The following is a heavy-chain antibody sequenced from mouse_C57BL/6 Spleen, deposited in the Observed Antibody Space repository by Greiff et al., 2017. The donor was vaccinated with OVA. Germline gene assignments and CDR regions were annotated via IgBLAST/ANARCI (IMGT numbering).Heavy chain of an antibody. J-gene: IGHJ4*01. D-gene: IGHD2-4*01. CDR1: GYAFSSSW. CDR2: IYPGDGDT. CDR3: ARGSYDYDGGTAMDY. V-gene: IGHV1-82*01. Sequence: VKLMESGPELVKPGASVKISCKASGYAFSSSWMNWVKQRPGKGLEWIGRIYPGDGDTNYNGKFKGKATLTADKSSSTAYMQLSSLTSEDSAVYFCARGSYDYDGGTAMDYWGQGTSVTVSS.